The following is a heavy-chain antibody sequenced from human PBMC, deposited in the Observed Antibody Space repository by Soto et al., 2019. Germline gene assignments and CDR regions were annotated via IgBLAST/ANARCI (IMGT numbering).Heavy chain of an antibody. J-gene: IGHJ5*02. CDR2: IFYSGST. CDR3: ARGVNYYDSSGSSWFDP. D-gene: IGHD3-22*01. CDR1: GDSISSSNYF. V-gene: IGHV4-39*07. Sequence: PDTLSLTCTVSGDSISSSNYFWRWIRQPPGKGLEWIGSIFYSGSTYYNPSLKSRVTISVDTSKNQFSLKLKSVTAADTAVYYCARGVNYYDSSGSSWFDPSGQGALVTVSS.